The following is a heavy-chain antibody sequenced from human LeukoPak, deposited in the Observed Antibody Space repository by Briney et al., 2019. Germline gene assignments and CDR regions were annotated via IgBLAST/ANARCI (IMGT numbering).Heavy chain of an antibody. J-gene: IGHJ4*02. CDR2: INPNSGGT. CDR1: GYTFTGYY. V-gene: IGHV1-2*02. Sequence: ASVTVSCKASGYTFTGYYMHWVRQAPGQGLEWMGWINPNSGGTRYAQKFQGRVTLTRDTSISTASMELSGLRSDDTAVYYCASLTIGSGEGNYWGQGTLVTVSS. D-gene: IGHD3-3*01. CDR3: ASLTIGSGEGNY.